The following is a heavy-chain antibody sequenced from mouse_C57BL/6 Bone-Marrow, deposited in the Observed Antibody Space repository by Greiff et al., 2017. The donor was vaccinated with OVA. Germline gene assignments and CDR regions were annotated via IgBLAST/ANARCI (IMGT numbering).Heavy chain of an antibody. CDR2: IYPGGGYT. Sequence: QVQLQQSGAELVRPGPSVKMSCKASGYTFTNYWIGWAKQRPGHGLEWIGDIYPGGGYTNYNEKFKGKATLTADKSSSTAYMQFSSLTSEDSAIYYCARHGYYAMDYWGQGTSVTVSS. CDR1: GYTFTNYW. CDR3: ARHGYYAMDY. V-gene: IGHV1-63*01. J-gene: IGHJ4*01.